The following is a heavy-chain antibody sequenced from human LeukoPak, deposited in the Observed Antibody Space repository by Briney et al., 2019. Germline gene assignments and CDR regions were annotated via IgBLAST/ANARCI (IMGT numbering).Heavy chain of an antibody. V-gene: IGHV4-38-2*02. CDR1: GYSISSGYY. CDR2: IYHSGST. J-gene: IGHJ4*02. CDR3: AAEAPGSSWTMMMIAPVPAFYY. Sequence: SETLSLTCTVSGYSISSGYYWGWIRQPPGKGLEWIGSIYHSGSTYYNPSLKSRVTISVDTSKNQFSLKLSSVTVADTAVYYCAAEAPGSSWTMMMIAPVPAFYYWGQGTLVTVSS. D-gene: IGHD6-13*01.